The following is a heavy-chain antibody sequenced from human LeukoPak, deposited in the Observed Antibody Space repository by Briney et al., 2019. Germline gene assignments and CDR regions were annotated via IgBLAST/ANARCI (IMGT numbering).Heavy chain of an antibody. CDR2: INQDGSEK. V-gene: IGHV3-7*01. CDR1: GFAFSSYW. J-gene: IGHJ4*02. Sequence: GGSLRLSCAASGFAFSSYWMSWVRQAPGKGLEWVANINQDGSEKYYVDSVKGRSTISRDNAKNSLYLQMNSLKDEDTSVYYCARDGGGNDYWGQGTLVTVSS. D-gene: IGHD1-26*01. CDR3: ARDGGGNDY.